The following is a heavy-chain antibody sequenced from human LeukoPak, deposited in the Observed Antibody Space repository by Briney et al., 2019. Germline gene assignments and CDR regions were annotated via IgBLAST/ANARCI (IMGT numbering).Heavy chain of an antibody. CDR1: GFTFSSYG. V-gene: IGHV3-30*02. J-gene: IGHJ6*03. Sequence: GGSLRLSCAASGFTFSSYGMHWVRQAPGKGLEWVAFIRYDGSKKYYADSVKARFSISRDNSKNTLYLQMNSLRVEDTAVYYCARPRIAVARLYFYYYYMDVWGKGTTVTVSS. CDR3: ARPRIAVARLYFYYYYMDV. CDR2: IRYDGSKK. D-gene: IGHD6-19*01.